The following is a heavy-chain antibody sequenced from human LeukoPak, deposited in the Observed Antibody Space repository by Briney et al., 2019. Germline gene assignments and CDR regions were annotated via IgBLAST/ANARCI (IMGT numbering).Heavy chain of an antibody. CDR1: GYTFTSYD. CDR2: MNPNSGNT. J-gene: IGHJ4*02. V-gene: IGHV1-8*01. Sequence: ASVKVSCKASGYTFTSYDINWVRQATGQGLEWMGWMNPNSGNTGCAQKFQGRVTMTRNTSKSTAYMELSSLRSEDTAVYYCVRTAGIFWSGAYYFDYWGQGTLVTVSS. CDR3: VRTAGIFWSGAYYFDY. D-gene: IGHD3-3*01.